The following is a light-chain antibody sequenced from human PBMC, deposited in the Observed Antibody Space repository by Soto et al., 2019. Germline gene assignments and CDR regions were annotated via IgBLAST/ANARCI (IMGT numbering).Light chain of an antibody. CDR3: MQGTHWPPYT. CDR2: KVS. CDR1: QSLAYSDGNTY. J-gene: IGKJ2*01. V-gene: IGKV2-30*01. Sequence: DVVMTQSPLSLPVTLGQPASISCRSSQSLAYSDGNTYLNWFQQRPGQSPRRLIYKVSNRDSGVRDRFSGSGSGTDFILKISRVEAEDVGVYYCMQGTHWPPYTFGQGTKLEIK.